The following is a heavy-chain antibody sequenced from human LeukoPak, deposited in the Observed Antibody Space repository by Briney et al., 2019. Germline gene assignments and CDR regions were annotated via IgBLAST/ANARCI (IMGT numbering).Heavy chain of an antibody. J-gene: IGHJ4*02. D-gene: IGHD3-22*01. CDR3: ARDSSGYQ. Sequence: GGSLRLSCAASGFTFSTYWMSWVRQAPGKGLEWVANIKEDGSEKYYGDSVKVRFTISRDNAKNSLYLQRNSLRAEDTAVYYCARDSSGYQWGQGTLVTVSS. CDR2: IKEDGSEK. V-gene: IGHV3-7*01. CDR1: GFTFSTYW.